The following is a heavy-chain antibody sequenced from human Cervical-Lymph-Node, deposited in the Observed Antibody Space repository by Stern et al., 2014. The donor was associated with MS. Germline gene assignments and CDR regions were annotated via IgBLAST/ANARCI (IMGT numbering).Heavy chain of an antibody. J-gene: IGHJ4*02. CDR3: ATGPSSSSWYTADY. CDR1: GYTLPELS. V-gene: IGHV1-24*01. Sequence: QVQLVQSGAEVKKPGASVKVSCKVSGYTLPELSMHWVRQAPGKGLEWMGGFDPEDGETIYAQKFQGRVTMTEDTATDTADMELSSLRSEDTAVYYCATGPSSSSWYTADYWGQGTLVTVSS. CDR2: FDPEDGET. D-gene: IGHD6-13*01.